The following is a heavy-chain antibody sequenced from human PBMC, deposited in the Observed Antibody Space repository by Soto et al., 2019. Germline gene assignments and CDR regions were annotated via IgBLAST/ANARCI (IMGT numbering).Heavy chain of an antibody. D-gene: IGHD2-2*01. J-gene: IGHJ4*02. V-gene: IGHV4-4*07. CDR2: IYTSGST. CDR1: GGSISSFY. CDR3: ARDYCSSTSCYRPHFDY. Sequence: QVQLQESGPGLVKPSETLSLTCTVSGGSISSFYWSWIRQPAGKGLEWIGRIYTSGSTNYNPSLKSRVTMSVDTSKNQFSLKLSSVTAADTAVYYCARDYCSSTSCYRPHFDYWGQGTLVTVSS.